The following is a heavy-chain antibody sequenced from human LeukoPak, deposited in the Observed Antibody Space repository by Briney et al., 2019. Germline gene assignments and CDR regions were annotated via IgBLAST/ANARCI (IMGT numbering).Heavy chain of an antibody. J-gene: IGHJ5*02. Sequence: SETLSLTCTVSGGSISSYYWSWIRQPPGKGLEWIGYIYYSGSTNYNPSLKSRVTISVDTSKNQFSLKLSSVTAADTAVYYCARDEVEYCSGGSCYGWFDPLGQGTLVTVSS. CDR1: GGSISSYY. CDR2: IYYSGST. D-gene: IGHD2-15*01. V-gene: IGHV4-59*01. CDR3: ARDEVEYCSGGSCYGWFDP.